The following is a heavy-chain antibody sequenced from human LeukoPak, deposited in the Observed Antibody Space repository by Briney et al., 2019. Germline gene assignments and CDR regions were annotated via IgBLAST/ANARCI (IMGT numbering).Heavy chain of an antibody. D-gene: IGHD2-8*01. CDR3: AKDLAQCTNGVCSFGFDY. CDR2: ISGSGGST. V-gene: IGHV3-23*01. CDR1: GFTFSSYA. Sequence: GGSLRLSCAASGFTFSSYAMSWVRQATGKGLEWVSDISGSGGSTYYADSVKGRFTISRDNSKNTLYLQMNSLRAEDTAVYYCAKDLAQCTNGVCSFGFDYWGQGTLVTVSS. J-gene: IGHJ4*02.